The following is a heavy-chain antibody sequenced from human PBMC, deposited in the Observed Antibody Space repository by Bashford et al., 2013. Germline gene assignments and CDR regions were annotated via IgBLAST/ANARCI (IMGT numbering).Heavy chain of an antibody. V-gene: IGHV3-21*04. CDR2: IGGTGSTI. CDR1: RIHFSSYA. Sequence: GSLRLLCAASRIHFSSYAMSWVRQAPGKGLEWVSAIGGTGSTIYYADSVKGRFTISRDNAKNSLYLQMNSLRAEDTAVYYCARPLAATPGFTYYYYGMDVWGQGTTVTVSS. D-gene: IGHD2-15*01. CDR3: ARPLAATPGFTYYYYGMDV. J-gene: IGHJ6*02.